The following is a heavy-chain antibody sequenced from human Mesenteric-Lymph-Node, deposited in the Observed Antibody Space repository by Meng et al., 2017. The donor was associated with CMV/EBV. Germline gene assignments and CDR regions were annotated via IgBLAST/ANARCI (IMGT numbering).Heavy chain of an antibody. CDR1: GVTFSTYS. Sequence: SVKVSCKASGVTFSTYSVNWVRQAPGQGLEWMGGIIPLFGTPNYAQKFQGRVTITTDESTNTAYMDLSSLTSEDTAVYYCARETEYCTRTSCFLYYFDYWGQGTLVTVSS. CDR2: IIPLFGTP. D-gene: IGHD2-2*01. J-gene: IGHJ4*02. V-gene: IGHV1-69*05. CDR3: ARETEYCTRTSCFLYYFDY.